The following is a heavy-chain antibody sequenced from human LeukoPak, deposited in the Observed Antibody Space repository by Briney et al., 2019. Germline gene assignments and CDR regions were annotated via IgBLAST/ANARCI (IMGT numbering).Heavy chain of an antibody. CDR1: GFSVSRNY. V-gene: IGHV3-66*01. D-gene: IGHD1-1*01. J-gene: IGHJ4*02. CDR2: IYSGGST. CDR3: ARKTDHQTGGDY. Sequence: PGGSLRLSCAASGFSVSRNYMTWVRQAPGEGLEGVSLIYSGGSTSYADSVKGRFTISRDNSKNTLYLQMNSLRAEDTAVYYCARKTDHQTGGDYWGQGTLVSVSS.